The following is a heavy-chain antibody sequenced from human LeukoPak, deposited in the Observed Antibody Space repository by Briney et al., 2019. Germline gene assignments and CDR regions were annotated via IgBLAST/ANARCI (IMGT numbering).Heavy chain of an antibody. CDR3: ARDNGGTYGSDY. CDR1: GGSISSNTHY. J-gene: IGHJ4*02. CDR2: IYYSGST. Sequence: PSETLSLTCTVSGGSISSNTHYWVWIRQPPGKGLEWIRTIYYSGSTYYNPSLKSRVTISVDTSKNQFSLKLTSVTAADTAGYYCARDNGGTYGSDYWGQGTLVTVSS. V-gene: IGHV4-39*07. D-gene: IGHD1-26*01.